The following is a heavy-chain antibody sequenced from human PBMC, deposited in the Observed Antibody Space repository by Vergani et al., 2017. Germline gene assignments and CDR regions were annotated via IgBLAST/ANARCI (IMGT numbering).Heavy chain of an antibody. Sequence: EVQLVESGGGSVQPGGSLRLSCEASGFTFSSYWMSWVRQAPGKGLEWVANIKQDGSEKYYVDSVKGRFTISRDNTRNSVYLQMNGLRAEDTAVFYCAGEIWFGELKFYYYYYGMDVWGQGTTVTVSS. CDR1: GFTFSSYW. CDR2: IKQDGSEK. D-gene: IGHD3-10*01. CDR3: AGEIWFGELKFYYYYYGMDV. V-gene: IGHV3-7*01. J-gene: IGHJ6*02.